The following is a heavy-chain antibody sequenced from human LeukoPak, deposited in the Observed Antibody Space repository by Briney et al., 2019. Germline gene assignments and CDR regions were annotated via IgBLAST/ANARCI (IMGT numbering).Heavy chain of an antibody. Sequence: GGSLRLSCAASGFTFSSYGMHWVRQAPGKGLEWMAVISFDGSNKFHADSVKGRFTISRDNSKNTLSLQMNSLRVEDTAVYYCAKDQGDSSGFEYYFDSWGQGTLVTVSS. CDR3: AKDQGDSSGFEYYFDS. D-gene: IGHD3-22*01. V-gene: IGHV3-30*18. CDR2: ISFDGSNK. J-gene: IGHJ4*02. CDR1: GFTFSSYG.